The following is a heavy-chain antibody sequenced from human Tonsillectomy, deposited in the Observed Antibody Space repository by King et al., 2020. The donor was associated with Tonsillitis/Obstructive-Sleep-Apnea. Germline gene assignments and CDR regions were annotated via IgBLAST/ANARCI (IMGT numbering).Heavy chain of an antibody. Sequence: VQLVESGGGLVKPGGSLRLPCEPFGFLFSNAWRGWVPRAPGRGLDGVGRIKRKTNVGTTYYSAPVKAKFTISRDDSKTTLYLQMNSLKTEDTAVYYCTTDSLEWLRFDYWGQGTLVTVSS. D-gene: IGHD3-3*01. CDR2: IKRKTNVGTT. V-gene: IGHV3-15*01. J-gene: IGHJ4*02. CDR1: GFLFSNAW. CDR3: TTDSLEWLRFDY.